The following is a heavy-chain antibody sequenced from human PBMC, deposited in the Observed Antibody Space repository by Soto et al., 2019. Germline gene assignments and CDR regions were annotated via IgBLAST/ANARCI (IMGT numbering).Heavy chain of an antibody. Sequence: SVKVSCKASGGTFSSYAISWVRQAPGQGLEWMGGIIPIFGTANYAQKFQGRVTITADESTSTAYMELSSLRSEDTAVYYCARGGLQLTKAQFDYWGQGTLVTVSS. CDR1: GGTFSSYA. J-gene: IGHJ4*02. D-gene: IGHD2-21*02. CDR3: ARGGLQLTKAQFDY. CDR2: IIPIFGTA. V-gene: IGHV1-69*13.